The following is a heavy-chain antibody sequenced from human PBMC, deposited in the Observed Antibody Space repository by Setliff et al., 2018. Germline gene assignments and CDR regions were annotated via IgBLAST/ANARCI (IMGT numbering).Heavy chain of an antibody. J-gene: IGHJ4*02. Sequence: PSETLSLTCAVSGHSISSGYYWGWIRQPPGKGLEWIGSIYHSGSTYYNPSLKSRVTISVDTSKNQFSLKLSSVTAADTAVYYCARQSHYYDSSGLDYWGQGTLVTVSS. CDR2: IYHSGST. D-gene: IGHD3-22*01. V-gene: IGHV4-38-2*01. CDR1: GHSISSGYY. CDR3: ARQSHYYDSSGLDY.